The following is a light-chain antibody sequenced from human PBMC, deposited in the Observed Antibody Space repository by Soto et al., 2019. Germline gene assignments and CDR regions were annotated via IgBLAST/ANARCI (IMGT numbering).Light chain of an antibody. V-gene: IGKV3-20*01. CDR2: DAS. J-gene: IGKJ1*01. CDR1: QSVTNNY. CDR3: QQGATAPLT. Sequence: EIVLTQSPGTLSLSPGERATLSCRASQSVTNNYLAWYQQKPGQAPRLLIDDASHRATGIPDRFSGSGSGTDFTLTINRLEPEDFAVYYCQQGATAPLTLGKGTSVETK.